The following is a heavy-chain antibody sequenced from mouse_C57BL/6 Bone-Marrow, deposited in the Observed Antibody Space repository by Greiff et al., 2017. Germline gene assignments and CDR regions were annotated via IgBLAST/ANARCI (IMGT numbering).Heavy chain of an antibody. J-gene: IGHJ3*01. V-gene: IGHV5-6*01. CDR3: ARRDGYPFAY. CDR2: ISSGGSYT. Sequence: EVQLVESGGDLVKPGGSLKLSCAASGFTFSSYGMSWVRQTPDQRLEWVATISSGGSYTYYPDSVKGRFTISRDNAKNTLYLQMSSLKSEDTAMYYCARRDGYPFAYWGQGTLVTVSA. D-gene: IGHD2-3*01. CDR1: GFTFSSYG.